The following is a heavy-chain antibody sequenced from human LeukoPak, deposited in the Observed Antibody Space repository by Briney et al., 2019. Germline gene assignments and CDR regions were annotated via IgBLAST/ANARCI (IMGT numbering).Heavy chain of an antibody. CDR3: ARLDIVVVVAATDYYYYMDV. J-gene: IGHJ6*03. Sequence: ASVKVSCKASGYTFTSYGIRWVRQAPGQGLEWMGWISAYNGNTNYAQKLQGRVTMTTGTSTSTAYMELRSLRSDDTAVYYCARLDIVVVVAATDYYYYMDVWGKGTTVTVSS. V-gene: IGHV1-18*01. CDR2: ISAYNGNT. D-gene: IGHD2-15*01. CDR1: GYTFTSYG.